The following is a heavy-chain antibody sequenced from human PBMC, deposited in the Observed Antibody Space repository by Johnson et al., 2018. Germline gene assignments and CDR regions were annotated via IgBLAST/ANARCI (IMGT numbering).Heavy chain of an antibody. J-gene: IGHJ6*03. CDR2: ISYDGSNK. D-gene: IGHD3-9*01. CDR3: ARDPYFDTGYYYYYRDV. V-gene: IGHV3-30*03. CDR1: GFTFSSYG. Sequence: QVQLVESGGGVVQPGRSLRLSCAASGFTFSSYGMHWVRQAPGKGLEWVAVISYDGSNKYYADSVKGRFTITRDNSKKTLYLQMNSLRAVDTAVYYCARDPYFDTGYYYYYRDVWGKGTTVTVSS.